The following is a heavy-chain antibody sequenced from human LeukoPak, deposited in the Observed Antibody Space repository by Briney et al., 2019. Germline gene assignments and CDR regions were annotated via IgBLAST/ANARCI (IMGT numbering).Heavy chain of an antibody. CDR2: IYPGDSDI. D-gene: IGHD1-26*01. CDR1: GYSFTTYW. Sequence: GESLKISCKGSGYSFTTYWIGWVRQMPGKGLEWMGIIYPGDSDIRYSPSFQGQVTFSADKSISTAYLQWSSLKASDTAMYYCARGGIPGGNYFREHFDYWGQGTLVTVSS. CDR3: ARGGIPGGNYFREHFDY. V-gene: IGHV5-51*01. J-gene: IGHJ4*02.